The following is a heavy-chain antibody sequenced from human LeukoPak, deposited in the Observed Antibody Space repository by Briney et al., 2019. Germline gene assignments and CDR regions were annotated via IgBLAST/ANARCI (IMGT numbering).Heavy chain of an antibody. CDR1: GGSFSGYY. CDR2: INHSGST. V-gene: IGHV4-34*01. D-gene: IGHD2-15*01. CDR3: ARGEMVYCSGGSCYSAFDY. J-gene: IGHJ4*02. Sequence: SETLSLTCAVYGGSFSGYYWSWIRQPPGMGLEWIGEINHSGSTNYNPSLKSRVTISVDTSKNQFSLKLSSVTAADTAVYYCARGEMVYCSGGSCYSAFDYWGQGTLVTVSS.